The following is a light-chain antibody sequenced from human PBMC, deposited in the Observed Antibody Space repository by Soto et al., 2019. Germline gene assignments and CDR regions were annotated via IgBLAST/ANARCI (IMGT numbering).Light chain of an antibody. J-gene: IGLJ1*01. CDR1: SSDVGGYNY. CDR2: DVS. V-gene: IGLV2-14*03. Sequence: QSALTQPASVSGSPGQSITISCTGTSSDVGGYNYVSWYQQHPGKVPKLMIYDVSDRPSGVSNRFSGSKSGNTASLTISGLQDDDEAYYYCRSFTRSNPYVFGAGTKLTVL. CDR3: RSFTRSNPYV.